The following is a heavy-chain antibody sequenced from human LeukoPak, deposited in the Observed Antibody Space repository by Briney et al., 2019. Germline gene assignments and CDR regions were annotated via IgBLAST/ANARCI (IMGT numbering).Heavy chain of an antibody. J-gene: IGHJ4*02. Sequence: GGSLRLSCAAPGFTFSRYWMSWVRQAPGKGLEWVANIKQDGSQKYYVASVQGRFTISRDNAKNSLYLQMSSLRAEDTAVYYCAREGEYSSGWFGTDNYWGQGTLVIVSS. CDR2: IKQDGSQK. CDR1: GFTFSRYW. D-gene: IGHD6-19*01. CDR3: AREGEYSSGWFGTDNY. V-gene: IGHV3-7*01.